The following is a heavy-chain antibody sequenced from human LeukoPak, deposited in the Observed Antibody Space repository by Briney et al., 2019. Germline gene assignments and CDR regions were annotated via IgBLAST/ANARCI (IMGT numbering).Heavy chain of an antibody. CDR2: INTKSGMT. D-gene: IGHD3-22*01. CDR3: ARVDGSVDY. J-gene: IGHJ4*02. CDR1: GYTFTRYD. Sequence: ASVKVSCKASGYTFTRYDINWVRQATGQGHEWMGWINTKSGMTGHAQKFQGRITITKDTSISTVYMELSSLSSEDTAVYFCARVDGSVDYWGQGTLVTVSS. V-gene: IGHV1-8*03.